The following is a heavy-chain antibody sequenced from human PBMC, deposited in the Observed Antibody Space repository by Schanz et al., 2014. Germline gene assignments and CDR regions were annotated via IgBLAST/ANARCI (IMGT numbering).Heavy chain of an antibody. Sequence: EVQLVASGGGLVQPGGSLRLSCAASGFAVDNYYMSCVRQAPGRGLEWVSIIFTDGRTYYADSVKGRFTISRDNAKNSLYLEMNSLRVEDTAFYYCARDASSSDYHLAHWGQGTLVTVSS. J-gene: IGHJ4*02. CDR2: IFTDGRT. CDR3: ARDASSSDYHLAH. CDR1: GFAVDNYY. V-gene: IGHV3-53*01. D-gene: IGHD3-22*01.